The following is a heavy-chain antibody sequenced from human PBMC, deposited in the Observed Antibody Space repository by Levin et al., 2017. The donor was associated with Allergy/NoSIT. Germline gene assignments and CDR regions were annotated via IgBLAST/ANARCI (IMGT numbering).Heavy chain of an antibody. Sequence: TPSETLSLTCTVSGGSISSYYWSWIRQPPGKGLEWIGYIHYSGSTKYNPSLKSRVTISVDTSKNQFSLKLNSVTAADTAVYYCARDRTTVTTNDVYYYGMDVWGQGTTVTVSS. V-gene: IGHV4-59*01. J-gene: IGHJ6*02. CDR2: IHYSGST. CDR1: GGSISSYY. CDR3: ARDRTTVTTNDVYYYGMDV. D-gene: IGHD4-17*01.